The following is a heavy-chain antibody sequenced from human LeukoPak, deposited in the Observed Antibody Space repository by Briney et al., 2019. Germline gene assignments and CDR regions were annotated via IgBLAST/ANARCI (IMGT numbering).Heavy chain of an antibody. D-gene: IGHD3-3*01. CDR1: GGSISSSSYY. V-gene: IGHV4-39*07. CDR3: ARGTHYDFWSGYYFDY. J-gene: IGHJ4*02. CDR2: IYYSGST. Sequence: PSETLSLTCTVSGGSISSSSYYWGWIRQPPGKGLEWIGSIYYSGSTYYNPSLKSRVTISVDTSKNQFSLKLSSVTAADTAVYYCARGTHYDFWSGYYFDYWGQGTLVTVSS.